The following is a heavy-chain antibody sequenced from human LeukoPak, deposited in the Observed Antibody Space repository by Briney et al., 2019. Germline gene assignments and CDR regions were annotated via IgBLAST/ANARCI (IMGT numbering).Heavy chain of an antibody. D-gene: IGHD3-3*01. J-gene: IGHJ6*02. CDR2: INPNSGGT. CDR1: GYTFTGYY. Sequence: ASVKVSCKASGYTFTGYYMHWVRQAPGQGLEWMGWINPNSGGTNYAQKFQGRVTMTRDTSISTAYMELSRLRSDDTAVYYCAREVITIFGVVIGPGLGERYYGMDVWGQGTTVTVSS. CDR3: AREVITIFGVVIGPGLGERYYGMDV. V-gene: IGHV1-2*02.